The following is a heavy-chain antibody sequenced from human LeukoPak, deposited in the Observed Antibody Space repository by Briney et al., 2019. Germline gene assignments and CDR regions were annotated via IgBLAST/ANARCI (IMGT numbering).Heavy chain of an antibody. Sequence: PGGSLRLSCEASGFSFPYGMSWVRQAPGKGLEWVSGITNSGENTYYAESVKGRFTISRGNSKNRLYLQMNSLRAEDTAVYYCAKESTVTPGNVNWFDSWGQGTLVTVSS. CDR3: AKESTVTPGNVNWFDS. CDR1: GFSFPYG. CDR2: ITNSGENT. D-gene: IGHD4-17*01. J-gene: IGHJ5*01. V-gene: IGHV3-23*01.